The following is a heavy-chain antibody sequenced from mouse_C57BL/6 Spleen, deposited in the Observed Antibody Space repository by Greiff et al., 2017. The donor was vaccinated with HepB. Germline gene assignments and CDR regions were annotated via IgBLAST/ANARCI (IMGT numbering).Heavy chain of an antibody. J-gene: IGHJ1*03. CDR1: GFTFSSYA. V-gene: IGHV5-9-1*02. D-gene: IGHD2-4*01. Sequence: DVHLVESGEGLVKPGGSLKLSCAASGFTFSSYAMSWVRQTPEKRLEWVAYISSGGDYIYYADTVKGRFTISRDNARNTLYLQMSSLKSEDTAMYYCTRVRGDYDRYFDVWGTGTTVTVSS. CDR3: TRVRGDYDRYFDV. CDR2: ISSGGDYI.